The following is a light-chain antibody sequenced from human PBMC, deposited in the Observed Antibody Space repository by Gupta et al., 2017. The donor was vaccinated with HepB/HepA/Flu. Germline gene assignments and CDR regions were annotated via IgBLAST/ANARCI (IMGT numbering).Light chain of an antibody. J-gene: IGKJ4*01. Sequence: EVVMTQSPDTLSVYPGERATLSCRASQSVSNNLAWYQQKPGQAPRLLIYGASTRATGIPARFSGSGSGTEFTLTISSLQSEDFAVYYCQQYKNWPPLTFGGGTKVEIK. CDR3: QQYKNWPPLT. CDR1: QSVSNN. CDR2: GAS. V-gene: IGKV3-15*01.